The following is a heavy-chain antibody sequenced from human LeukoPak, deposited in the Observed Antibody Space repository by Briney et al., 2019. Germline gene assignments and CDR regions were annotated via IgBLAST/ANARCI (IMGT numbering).Heavy chain of an antibody. V-gene: IGHV3-53*01. CDR3: AKGVIAAANYYYYMDV. J-gene: IGHJ6*03. CDR2: IYSGGST. D-gene: IGHD6-13*01. CDR1: GFTVSSNY. Sequence: PGGSLRLSCAASGFTVSSNYMSWVRQAPGKGLEWVSVIYSGGSTYYADSVKGRFTISRDNSKNTLHLQMNSLRAEDTAVYYCAKGVIAAANYYYYMDVWGKGTTVTVSS.